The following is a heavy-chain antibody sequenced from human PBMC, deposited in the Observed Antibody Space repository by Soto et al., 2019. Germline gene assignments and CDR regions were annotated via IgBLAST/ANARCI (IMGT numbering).Heavy chain of an antibody. V-gene: IGHV3-48*02. CDR2: LSSSKTYI. CDR1: GFSFSSYS. D-gene: IGHD6-19*01. CDR3: VRDSGWAFDI. J-gene: IGHJ3*02. Sequence: EVQLVESGGDLVQPGPSLRLSCAASGFSFSSYSMNWVRQAPGKGLEWISYLSSSKTYIWYADSVKGRFTISRDNAKNSLSLQMNGLRDEDTAVYYCVRDSGWAFDIWGLGTMVTVSS.